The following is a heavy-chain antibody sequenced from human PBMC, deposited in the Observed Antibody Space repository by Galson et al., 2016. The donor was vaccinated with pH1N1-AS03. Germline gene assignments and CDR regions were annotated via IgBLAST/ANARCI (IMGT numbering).Heavy chain of an antibody. CDR1: GLIFKNTW. J-gene: IGHJ4*01. V-gene: IGHV3-15*01. CDR3: ATDSRGGSYYGVY. D-gene: IGHD1-26*01. CDR2: IQSKFNGGAI. Sequence: SLRLSCAVSGLIFKNTWMSWVRQAPGMGLEWVGRIQSKFNGGAIDYAAAVTGRFTISRDDSQNTLYLQMNNLKTEDTGLYYCATDSRGGSYYGVYWGHGTLVTVSS.